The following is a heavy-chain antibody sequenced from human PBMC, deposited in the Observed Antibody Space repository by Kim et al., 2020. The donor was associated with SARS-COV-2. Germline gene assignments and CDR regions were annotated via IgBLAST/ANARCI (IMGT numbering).Heavy chain of an antibody. V-gene: IGHV4-34*01. Sequence: SETLSLTCAVYGGSFSSYYWSWIRQPPGKGLEWIGEINHSGSTNYNPSLTSRLTISIDTSKNHLSLKLTSVTAADTAVYYCARRVITTGFDYWGQGTRVTVPS. CDR1: GGSFSSYY. J-gene: IGHJ4*02. CDR3: ARRVITTGFDY. D-gene: IGHD3-22*01. CDR2: INHSGST.